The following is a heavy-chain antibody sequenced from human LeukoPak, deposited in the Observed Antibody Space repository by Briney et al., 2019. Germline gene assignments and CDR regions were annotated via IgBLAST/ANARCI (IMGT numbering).Heavy chain of an antibody. D-gene: IGHD6-13*01. V-gene: IGHV1-69*04. Sequence: ASVKVSCKASGGTFIIYAIRWVRQAPGQGLESMGRIIPILGIANYAQKFQGRVTITADKSTSTAYMELRSLRSEDTAVYYCARDIAAPDYYYYYGMDVWGQGTTVTVSS. J-gene: IGHJ6*02. CDR3: ARDIAAPDYYYYYGMDV. CDR2: IIPILGIA. CDR1: GGTFIIYA.